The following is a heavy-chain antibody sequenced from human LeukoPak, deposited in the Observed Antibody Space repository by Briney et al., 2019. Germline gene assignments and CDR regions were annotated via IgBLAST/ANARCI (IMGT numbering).Heavy chain of an antibody. V-gene: IGHV3-33*01. CDR2: IWYDGTNT. Sequence: GRSLRLSCAASGFSFHNYGMHWVRQAPGKGLEWVAVIWYDGTNTYYADSVKGRFTISRENSNSTLYLQMNRVRAEDTAVYYCARDQQRFCSGGTCYLGFEYWGQGVLVTVSS. CDR1: GFSFHNYG. D-gene: IGHD2-15*01. J-gene: IGHJ4*02. CDR3: ARDQQRFCSGGTCYLGFEY.